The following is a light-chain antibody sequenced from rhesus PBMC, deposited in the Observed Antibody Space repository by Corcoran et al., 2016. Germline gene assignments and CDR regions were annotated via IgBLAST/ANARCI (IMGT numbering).Light chain of an antibody. CDR1: QCISSW. V-gene: IGKV1-22*01. Sequence: DIQMTQSPSSLSASVGDTVTITCRASQCISSWLDWYQQKPGKASKLLIYKASTLQSGVPSRFSGSGSGTDFTLTISSLQPEDFATYYCIQYSSSPWTFDQGTKVEIK. J-gene: IGKJ1*01. CDR2: KAS. CDR3: IQYSSSPWT.